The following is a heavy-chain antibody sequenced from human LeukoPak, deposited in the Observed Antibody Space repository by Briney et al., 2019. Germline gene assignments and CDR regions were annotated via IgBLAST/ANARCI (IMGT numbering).Heavy chain of an antibody. V-gene: IGHV1-46*01. D-gene: IGHD6-19*01. CDR3: ARAARGAVAEGGDCFDY. J-gene: IGHJ4*02. Sequence: ASVKVSCKASGYTFTSYYMHWVRQAPGQGLEWMGIINPSGGSTSYAQKFQGRVTMTRDTSTSSVYMELSSLRSEDTAVYYCARAARGAVAEGGDCFDYWGQGTLVTVSS. CDR1: GYTFTSYY. CDR2: INPSGGST.